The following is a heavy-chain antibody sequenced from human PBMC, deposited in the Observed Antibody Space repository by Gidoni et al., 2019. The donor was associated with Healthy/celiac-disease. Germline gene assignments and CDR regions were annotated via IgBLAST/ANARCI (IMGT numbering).Heavy chain of an antibody. CDR3: AHLTLYCSGGSCYYHNDY. Sequence: QIPLKESGPTLVKPTQTLTLTCTFSGFSLSTSGVGVGWIRQPPGKALEWLALIYWDDDKRYSPSLKSRLTITKDTSKNQVVLTMTNMDPVDTATYYCAHLTLYCSGGSCYYHNDYWGQGTLVTVSS. D-gene: IGHD2-15*01. CDR2: IYWDDDK. J-gene: IGHJ4*02. CDR1: GFSLSTSGVG. V-gene: IGHV2-5*02.